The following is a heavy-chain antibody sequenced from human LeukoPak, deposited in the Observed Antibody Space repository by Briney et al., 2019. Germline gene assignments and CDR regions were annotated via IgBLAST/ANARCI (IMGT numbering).Heavy chain of an antibody. V-gene: IGHV3-20*04. CDR1: GFTFDDYG. Sequence: GGSLRLSCAASGFTFDDYGMSWVRQAPGKGLEWVSGINWNGGSTGYADSVKGRFTISRDNSKNSLYLQMNSLRAEDTVVYYCAREGYYGSGSPQGWFDPWGEGNPVTVSS. J-gene: IGHJ5*02. CDR3: AREGYYGSGSPQGWFDP. CDR2: INWNGGST. D-gene: IGHD3-10*01.